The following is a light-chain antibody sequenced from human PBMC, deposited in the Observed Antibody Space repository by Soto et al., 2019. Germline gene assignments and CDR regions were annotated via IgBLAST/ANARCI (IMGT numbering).Light chain of an antibody. CDR3: SSYTSSSTSV. J-gene: IGLJ2*01. Sequence: QSALTQPASVSGSPGQSITLSCTGTSSDVGSYNYVSWYQQHPGKAPKLMIYEVSNRPSGVSIRFSGSKSGNTASLTISGLQAEDEADYYCSSYTSSSTSVFGGGTKLTVL. CDR2: EVS. CDR1: SSDVGSYNY. V-gene: IGLV2-14*01.